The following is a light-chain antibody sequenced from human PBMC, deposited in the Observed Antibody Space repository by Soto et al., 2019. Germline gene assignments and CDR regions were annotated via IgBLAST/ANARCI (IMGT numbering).Light chain of an antibody. Sequence: QSVLTQHASVSGTPGQSITISCTGASSDVGGYNYVSWYQQHPGKAPKLLIYEVTNRPSGVSNRFSGSKSGNTASLTISGLRAEDEADYYCSSYTTSTTPYVFGTGTKVTVL. CDR2: EVT. CDR1: SSDVGGYNY. CDR3: SSYTTSTTPYV. V-gene: IGLV2-14*01. J-gene: IGLJ1*01.